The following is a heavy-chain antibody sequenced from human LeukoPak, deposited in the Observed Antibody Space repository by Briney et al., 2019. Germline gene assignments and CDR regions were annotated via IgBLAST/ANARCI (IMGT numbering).Heavy chain of an antibody. CDR1: GFSLSNARVG. V-gene: IGHV2-26*01. CDR2: IFSNDEK. J-gene: IGHJ4*02. Sequence: SGPVLVKPTETLTLTCTVSGFSLSNARVGVSWIRQPPGKALEWLAYIFSNDEKSYSTSLKSRLTISKDTSTSQVVLTMTNVDPVDTATYYCARITLGGYFDYWGQGTLVTVSS. CDR3: ARITLGGYFDY. D-gene: IGHD3-16*01.